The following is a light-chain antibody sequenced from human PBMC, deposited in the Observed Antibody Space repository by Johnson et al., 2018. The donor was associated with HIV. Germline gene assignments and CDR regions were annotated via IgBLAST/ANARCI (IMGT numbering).Light chain of an antibody. V-gene: IGLV1-51*01. Sequence: QSVLTQPPSVSAAPGQKVTISCSGSSSNIGNNYVSWYQQLPGTAPKLLIYDNNKRPSGIPDRFSVSKSGTSATLGITGLQTEDEAEYYCGTWDSSLSAYVFGTGTKVTVL. J-gene: IGLJ1*01. CDR3: GTWDSSLSAYV. CDR1: SSNIGNNY. CDR2: DNN.